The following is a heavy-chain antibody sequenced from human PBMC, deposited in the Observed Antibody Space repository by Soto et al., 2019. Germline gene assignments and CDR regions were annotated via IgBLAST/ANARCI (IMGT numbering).Heavy chain of an antibody. CDR3: ARVIRPSPSASYSSIGMFDY. V-gene: IGHV1-3*01. CDR2: INAGNGNT. J-gene: IGHJ4*02. CDR1: GYPYSGYS. D-gene: IGHD6-13*01. Sequence: AAVKVCCKASGYPYSGYSISWVRQAPGQRLEWMGWINAGNGNTKYSQKFQGRVTITRDTSASTAYMELSSLRSEDTAVYYCARVIRPSPSASYSSIGMFDYWSQ.